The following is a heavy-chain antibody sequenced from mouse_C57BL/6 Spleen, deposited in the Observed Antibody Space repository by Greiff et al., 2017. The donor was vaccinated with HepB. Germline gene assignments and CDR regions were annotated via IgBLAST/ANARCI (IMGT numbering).Heavy chain of an antibody. CDR3: ARKTGPFDY. CDR2: IYPRSGNT. CDR1: GYTFTSYG. J-gene: IGHJ2*01. D-gene: IGHD4-1*01. V-gene: IGHV1-81*01. Sequence: QVHVKQSGAELARPGASVKLSCKASGYTFTSYGISWVKQRTGQGLEWIGEIYPRSGNTYYNEKFKAKATLTADKSSSTAYMELRSLTSEDSAVYFCARKTGPFDYWGQGTTLTVSS.